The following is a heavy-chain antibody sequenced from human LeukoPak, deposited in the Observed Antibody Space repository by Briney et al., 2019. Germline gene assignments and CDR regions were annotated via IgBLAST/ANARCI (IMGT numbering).Heavy chain of an antibody. CDR1: GFTFSDYY. J-gene: IGHJ4*02. CDR3: ARRGDYWSGVYTTSLDS. D-gene: IGHD3-3*01. V-gene: IGHV3-30*02. Sequence: PGGSLRLSCAASGFTFSDYYMTWFRQAPGKGLEWVAFIRDYGSSQYYADSVRGRFTISRDNSKNTVSLQMNSLTAADTAVYFCARRGDYWSGVYTTSLDSWGQGTLVIVSS. CDR2: IRDYGSSQ.